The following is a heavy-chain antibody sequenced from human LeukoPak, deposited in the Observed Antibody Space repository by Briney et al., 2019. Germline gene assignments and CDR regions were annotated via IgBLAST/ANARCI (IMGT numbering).Heavy chain of an antibody. V-gene: IGHV4-4*07. Sequence: SETLSLTCTVSGASINNYYWGWMRQSAGKGLEWIGRIYTNGNTNYSPSLGGRVTMSVDTSKSQFSLRLSSVTAADTAVFYCAREAKSYDGDGYYLDYSGQGILVTVAS. CDR2: IYTNGNT. D-gene: IGHD3-22*01. CDR1: GASINNYY. CDR3: AREAKSYDGDGYYLDY. J-gene: IGHJ4*02.